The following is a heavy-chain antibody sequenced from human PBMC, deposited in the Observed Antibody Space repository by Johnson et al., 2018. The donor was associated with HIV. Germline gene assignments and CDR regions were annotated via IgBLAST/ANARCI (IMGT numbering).Heavy chain of an antibody. CDR2: TSNDGSNK. D-gene: IGHD4/OR15-4a*01. CDR1: GFTFSSYG. J-gene: IGHJ3*02. CDR3: ARVGANFDAFDI. Sequence: QVQLVESGGGVVQPGRSLRLSCAASGFTFSSYGMHWVRQAPGKGLEWVAVTSNDGSNKYYADSVKGRFTIYRDNAKNSLFLQMNSLRAEDTAVYYCARVGANFDAFDIWGQGTMVTVSS. V-gene: IGHV3-30*03.